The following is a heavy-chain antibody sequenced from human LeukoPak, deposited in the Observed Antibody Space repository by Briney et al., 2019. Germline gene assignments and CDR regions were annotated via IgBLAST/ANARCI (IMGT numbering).Heavy chain of an antibody. CDR1: GFTFSDYY. D-gene: IGHD6-19*01. Sequence: PGGSLRLSCAASGFTFSDYYVSWIRQAPGKGLEWVSYISSSGSTIYYADSVKGRFTISRDNAKNSLFLQMNSLRAEDTAVYYCARRAYSSGWYFFDYWGQGTLVTVSS. J-gene: IGHJ4*02. CDR3: ARRAYSSGWYFFDY. CDR2: ISSSGSTI. V-gene: IGHV3-11*01.